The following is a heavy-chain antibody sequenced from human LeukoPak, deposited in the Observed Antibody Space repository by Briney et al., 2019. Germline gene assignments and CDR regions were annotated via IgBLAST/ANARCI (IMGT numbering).Heavy chain of an antibody. Sequence: GESLKISCKGSGYSFTNYWIGWVRQMPGKGLEWMGIIYPGDSDTRYSPSFQGQVTISADKSISTAYLQWSSLKASDTAMYYCARGYCSSTSCYRLDYWGQGTLVTVSS. V-gene: IGHV5-51*01. CDR2: IYPGDSDT. J-gene: IGHJ4*02. D-gene: IGHD2-2*01. CDR3: ARGYCSSTSCYRLDY. CDR1: GYSFTNYW.